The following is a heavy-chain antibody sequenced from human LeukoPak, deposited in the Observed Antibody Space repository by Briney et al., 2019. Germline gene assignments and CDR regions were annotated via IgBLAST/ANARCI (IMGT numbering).Heavy chain of an antibody. J-gene: IGHJ4*02. V-gene: IGHV4-39*07. Sequence: PSETLSLTCTVSGGSITSSDKYWGWIRQPPGEGLEWIGTTRYSGITTYNPSLKSRVTISVDTSKNQFSLKLSSVTAADTAVYYCARDKGYDSSGLDYWGQGTLVTVSS. CDR1: GGSITSSDKY. D-gene: IGHD3-22*01. CDR2: TRYSGIT. CDR3: ARDKGYDSSGLDY.